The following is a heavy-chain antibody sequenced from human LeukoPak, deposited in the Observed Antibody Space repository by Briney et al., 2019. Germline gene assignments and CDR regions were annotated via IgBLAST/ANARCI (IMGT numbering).Heavy chain of an antibody. V-gene: IGHV3-23*01. D-gene: IGHD6-19*01. CDR1: GFTFSSYA. Sequence: GGSLRLSCAASGFTFSSYAMSWVRPAPGKGLEWVSAIRGSGGSTYYADSGKGRFTITRDNSKNTLYLQMNSLRAEDTAVYYCAKAGEGSGWVGIFDYWGQGTLVTVSS. CDR3: AKAGEGSGWVGIFDY. CDR2: IRGSGGST. J-gene: IGHJ4*02.